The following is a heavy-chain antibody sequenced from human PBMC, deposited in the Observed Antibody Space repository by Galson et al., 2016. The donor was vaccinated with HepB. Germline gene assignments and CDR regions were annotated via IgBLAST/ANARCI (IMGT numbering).Heavy chain of an antibody. CDR1: GFVFSAFD. CDR2: IKQDGSEK. V-gene: IGHV3-7*03. D-gene: IGHD3-3*01. Sequence: SLRLSCAASGFVFSAFDMNWVRQAPGKGLEWVANIKQDGSEKHYADSVKGLFTISRDNANQSVYLQMNRLRAEDTAIYYCARDRDFPDGHPDPFDCWGQGTVVTVS. CDR3: ARDRDFPDGHPDPFDC. J-gene: IGHJ4*02.